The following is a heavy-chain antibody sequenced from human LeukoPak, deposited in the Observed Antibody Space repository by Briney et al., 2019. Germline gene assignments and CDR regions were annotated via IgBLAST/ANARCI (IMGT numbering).Heavy chain of an antibody. J-gene: IGHJ3*02. Sequence: GGSLRLSCAASGFTFSSYSMNWVRQAPGKGLEWVSSISSSSSYIYYADSMKGRFTISRDNAKKLLYLQMNSLRAEDTAVYYCARGDPDISFGVAGEAFDIWGQGTMVTVSS. CDR3: ARGDPDISFGVAGEAFDI. CDR1: GFTFSSYS. V-gene: IGHV3-21*01. D-gene: IGHD3-3*01. CDR2: ISSSSSYI.